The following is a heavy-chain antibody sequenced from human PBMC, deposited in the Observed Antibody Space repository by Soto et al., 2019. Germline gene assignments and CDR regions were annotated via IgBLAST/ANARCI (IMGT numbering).Heavy chain of an antibody. V-gene: IGHV3-21*01. J-gene: IGHJ5*02. CDR3: ARGLYYYDSSGYYSP. D-gene: IGHD3-22*01. CDR1: GFTFSSYS. CDR2: ISSSSSYI. Sequence: EVQLVESGGGLVKPGGSLRLSCAASGFTFSSYSMNWVRQAPGKGLEWVSSISSSSSYIYYADSVKGRFTISRDNAKNSLYLQMTSLRAEDTAVYYFARGLYYYDSSGYYSPWGQGTLVTVSS.